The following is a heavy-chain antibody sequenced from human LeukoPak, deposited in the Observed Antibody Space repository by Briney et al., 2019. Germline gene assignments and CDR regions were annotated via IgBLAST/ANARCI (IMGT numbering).Heavy chain of an antibody. CDR1: SSYY. CDR2: ISSSSSYI. V-gene: IGHV3-21*01. D-gene: IGHD5-12*01. Sequence: SSYYWGWIRRPPGKGLEWVSSISSSSSYIYYADSVKGRFTISRDNAKNSLYLQMNSLRAEDTAVYYCARGGWIKGFDYWGQGTLVTVSS. J-gene: IGHJ4*02. CDR3: ARGGWIKGFDY.